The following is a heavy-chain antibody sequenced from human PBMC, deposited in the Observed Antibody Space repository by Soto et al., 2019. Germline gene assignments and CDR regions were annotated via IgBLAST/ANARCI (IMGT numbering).Heavy chain of an antibody. CDR1: GASISNRY. CDR2: VYHSGAT. CDR3: ATRPPGATWYGVFDY. Sequence: LSLTCTVSGASISNRYWSWIRQSPGKGPEWIGYVYHSGATNYNPSLETRVTISLDSSKNQFSLKLNSVTAADTAVYYCATRPPGATWYGVFDYWSQGTLVTVSS. J-gene: IGHJ4*02. D-gene: IGHD6-13*01. V-gene: IGHV4-59*11.